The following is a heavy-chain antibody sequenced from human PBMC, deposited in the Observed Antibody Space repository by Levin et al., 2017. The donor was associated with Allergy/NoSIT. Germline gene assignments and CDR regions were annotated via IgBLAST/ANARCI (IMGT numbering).Heavy chain of an antibody. Sequence: PSETLSLTCTVSGGSISSGNYYWTWIRQHPGKGLEWIGYIYYSGSTYYNPSLKSRVTISLDTSKNQFSLKLNSVTAADTAVYYCARNSGYDWWYYFDYWGQGTLVTVSS. CDR3: ARNSGYDWWYYFDY. D-gene: IGHD5-12*01. J-gene: IGHJ4*02. V-gene: IGHV4-31*03. CDR1: GGSISSGNYY. CDR2: IYYSGST.